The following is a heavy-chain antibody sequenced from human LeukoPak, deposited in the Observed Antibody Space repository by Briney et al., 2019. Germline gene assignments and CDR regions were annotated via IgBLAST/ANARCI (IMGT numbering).Heavy chain of an antibody. CDR2: VYYSGST. V-gene: IGHV4-39*07. J-gene: IGHJ5*02. Sequence: SETLSLTCTVSGGSISSSSYYWGWIRQPPGKGLEWIGSVYYSGSTYYNPSLKSRVTISVDTSKNQFSLKLSSVTAADTAVYYCAREAHYYGSGSLVDWFDPWGQGTLVTVSS. CDR3: AREAHYYGSGSLVDWFDP. CDR1: GGSISSSSYY. D-gene: IGHD3-10*01.